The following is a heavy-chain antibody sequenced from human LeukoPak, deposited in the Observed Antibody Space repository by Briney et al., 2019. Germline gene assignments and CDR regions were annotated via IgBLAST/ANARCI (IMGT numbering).Heavy chain of an antibody. Sequence: ASVKVSRMVSGYTLTELSMHWVRQAPGKGLEWMGGFDPEDGETIYAQKFQGRVTMTEDTSTDTAYMELSSLRSEDTAVYYCATGIYGGNSLRYWGQGTLVTVSS. D-gene: IGHD4-23*01. CDR1: GYTLTELS. V-gene: IGHV1-24*01. CDR2: FDPEDGET. CDR3: ATGIYGGNSLRY. J-gene: IGHJ4*02.